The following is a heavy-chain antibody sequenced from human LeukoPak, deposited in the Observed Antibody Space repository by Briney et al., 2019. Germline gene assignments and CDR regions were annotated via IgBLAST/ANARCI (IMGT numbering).Heavy chain of an antibody. Sequence: PSQTLSLTCTVSGGSISSGSYYWSWIRQPAGKGLEWIGRMYASGSTIYNTSLKSRLTLSVDTSEKQFSLKLSSVTAADTAVYYCARTPDYYDSSGRLDVWGKGTTVTVSS. CDR3: ARTPDYYDSSGRLDV. J-gene: IGHJ6*03. CDR2: MYASGST. D-gene: IGHD3-22*01. CDR1: GGSISSGSYY. V-gene: IGHV4-61*02.